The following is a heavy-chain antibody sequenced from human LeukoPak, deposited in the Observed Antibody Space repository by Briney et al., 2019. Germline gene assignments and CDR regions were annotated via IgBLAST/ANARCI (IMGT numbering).Heavy chain of an antibody. V-gene: IGHV3-49*03. CDR3: TSDSSGYGSYFDY. Sequence: QPGRSLRLSCTASGFTFGDYAMSWFRQAPGKGLEWVGFIRSKAYGGTTEYAASVKGRFTISRDDSKSIAYLQMNSLKTEDTAVYYCTSDSSGYGSYFDYWGQGTLVTVSS. D-gene: IGHD3-22*01. CDR1: GFTFGDYA. J-gene: IGHJ4*02. CDR2: IRSKAYGGTT.